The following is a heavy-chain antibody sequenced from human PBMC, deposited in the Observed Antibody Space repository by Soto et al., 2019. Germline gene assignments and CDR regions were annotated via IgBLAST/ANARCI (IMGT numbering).Heavy chain of an antibody. Sequence: GGSLRLSCAASGFTFSDYYMSWIRQAPGKGLEWVSYISSSGSTIYYADSVKGRFTISRDNAKNSLYLQMNSLRAEDTAVYYCALHGDYVEPYLDYWGQGTLVTVSS. CDR3: ALHGDYVEPYLDY. V-gene: IGHV3-11*01. J-gene: IGHJ4*02. D-gene: IGHD4-17*01. CDR2: ISSSGSTI. CDR1: GFTFSDYY.